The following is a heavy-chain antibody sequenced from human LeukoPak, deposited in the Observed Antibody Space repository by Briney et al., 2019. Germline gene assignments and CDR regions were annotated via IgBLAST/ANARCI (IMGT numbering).Heavy chain of an antibody. CDR1: GDSMSSRGYY. V-gene: IGHV4-31*03. J-gene: IGHJ4*02. Sequence: SEPLSLTCTVSGDSMSSRGYYWSWIRQHPGKGLEWIGYIYYSGSTYYNPSLKSRLTLSVDTSQNQVSLKVTSVTAAHTAVYYCASTPIAAAGALAYFFDNWGQGTQVTLSP. CDR2: IYYSGST. D-gene: IGHD6-13*01. CDR3: ASTPIAAAGALAYFFDN.